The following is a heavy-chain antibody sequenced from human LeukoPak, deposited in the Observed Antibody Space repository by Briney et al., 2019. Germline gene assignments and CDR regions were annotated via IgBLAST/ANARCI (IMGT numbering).Heavy chain of an antibody. V-gene: IGHV3-30-3*01. CDR1: GFTFSSYA. J-gene: IGHJ4*02. D-gene: IGHD4-17*01. CDR3: ARAPGGFHGDYSPIGY. Sequence: GGSLRLSCAASGFTFSSYAMHWVRQAPGKGLEWVAVISYDGSNKYYADSVKGRFTISRGNSQNTLYLQMNSLRAEETAMYYCARAPGGFHGDYSPIGYWGQGTLVTVSS. CDR2: ISYDGSNK.